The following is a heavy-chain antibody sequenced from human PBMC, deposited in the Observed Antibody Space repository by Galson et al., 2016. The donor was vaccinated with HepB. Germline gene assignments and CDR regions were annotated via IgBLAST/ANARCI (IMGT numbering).Heavy chain of an antibody. J-gene: IGHJ2*01. CDR3: ARDVIIRYFDL. Sequence: SETLSLTCTVSGGSVTSGSYYWSWLRQPPGKGLEWIGYIFYSGSTSYNPSLKSRVTMSLDTSNNQFSLKLSSATAADTAVYYCARDVIIRYFDLWGHGALVTVSS. V-gene: IGHV4-61*01. D-gene: IGHD3-3*01. CDR1: GGSVTSGSYY. CDR2: IFYSGST.